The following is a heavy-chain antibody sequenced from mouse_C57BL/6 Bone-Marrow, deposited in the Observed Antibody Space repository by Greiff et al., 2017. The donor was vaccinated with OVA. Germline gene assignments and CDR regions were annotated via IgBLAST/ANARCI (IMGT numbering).Heavy chain of an antibody. Sequence: VQLQQPGAELVMPGASVKLSCKASGYTFTSYWMHWVKQRPGHGLEWIGEIDPSDSYTKYNQKFKGKSTLTVDKSSSTAYMQLSSLTSEDSAAYYCAREGTRGGYFDYWGQGTTLTVSS. V-gene: IGHV1-69*01. D-gene: IGHD3-3*01. CDR2: IDPSDSYT. J-gene: IGHJ2*01. CDR1: GYTFTSYW. CDR3: AREGTRGGYFDY.